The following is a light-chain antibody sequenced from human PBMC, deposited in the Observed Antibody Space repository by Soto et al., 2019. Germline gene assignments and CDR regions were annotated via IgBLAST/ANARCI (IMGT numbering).Light chain of an antibody. CDR3: QQLDSNPPWT. J-gene: IGKJ1*01. V-gene: IGKV1-9*01. Sequence: IQLTQSPSSLSASVGDTVTISCRASQTIDNYLAWYQQYPGRAPKLLIYLASTLQSGVPSRFGGSGSGTDFKLTISSLQPEDFATYYCQQLDSNPPWTFGQGTRVEIK. CDR2: LAS. CDR1: QTIDNY.